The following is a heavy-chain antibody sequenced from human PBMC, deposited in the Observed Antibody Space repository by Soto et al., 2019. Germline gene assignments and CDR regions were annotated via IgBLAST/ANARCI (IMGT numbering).Heavy chain of an antibody. Sequence: SETLSLTCAVYGGSFSDYYWSWIRQPPGKGLEWIGEINHSGSTNYNPSLKSRVSISVDRSSNQFSLKLSAVTAADAAVYYCALRTPRGRRFVYWGQGTLVTVSS. CDR2: INHSGST. D-gene: IGHD3-16*01. V-gene: IGHV4-34*01. CDR1: GGSFSDYY. J-gene: IGHJ4*02. CDR3: ALRTPRGRRFVY.